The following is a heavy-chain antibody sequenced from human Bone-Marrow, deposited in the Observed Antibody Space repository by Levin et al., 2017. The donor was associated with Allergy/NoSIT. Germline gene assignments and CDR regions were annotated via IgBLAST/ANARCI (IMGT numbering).Heavy chain of an antibody. CDR3: AKIAGSRNRREPFDI. CDR1: GISFSTYG. D-gene: IGHD1-14*01. J-gene: IGHJ3*02. V-gene: IGHV3-30*18. CDR2: ISYDGNKQ. Sequence: GESLKISCAASGISFSTYGMHWVRQAPGKGLEWVAVISYDGNKQYYADSVKGRFTISRDIAKNMLYLEMNSLRGEDTAVYHCAKIAGSRNRREPFDIWGQGTLVIVSS.